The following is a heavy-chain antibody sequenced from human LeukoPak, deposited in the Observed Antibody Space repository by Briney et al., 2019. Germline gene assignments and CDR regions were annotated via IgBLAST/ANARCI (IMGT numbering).Heavy chain of an antibody. Sequence: PSETLSLTCAVYGGSFNGYYWSWIRQPPGKGLEWIGEINHRGSTNYNPSLKSRVTISVDTSKNQFSLKLSSVTAADTAVYYCARVRLTTINPWGQGTLVTVSS. J-gene: IGHJ5*02. V-gene: IGHV4-34*01. CDR2: INHRGST. CDR3: ARVRLTTINP. CDR1: GGSFNGYY. D-gene: IGHD4-17*01.